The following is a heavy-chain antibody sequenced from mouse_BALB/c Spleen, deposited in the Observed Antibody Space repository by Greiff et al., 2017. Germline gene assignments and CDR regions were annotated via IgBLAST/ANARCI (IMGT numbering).Heavy chain of an antibody. V-gene: IGHV5-9-3*01. CDR3: ARRSGDGNYFDY. CDR2: ISSGGSYT. Sequence: EVQLVESGGGLVQPGGSRKLSCAASGFTFSSYAMSWVRQTPEKRLEWVATISSGGSYTYYPDSVKGRFTISRDNAKNTLYLQMSSLRSEDTAMYYCARRSGDGNYFDYWGQGTTLTVSS. CDR1: GFTFSSYA. D-gene: IGHD2-3*01. J-gene: IGHJ2*01.